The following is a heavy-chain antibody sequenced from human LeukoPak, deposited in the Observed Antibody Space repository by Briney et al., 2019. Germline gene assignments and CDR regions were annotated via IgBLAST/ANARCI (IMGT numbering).Heavy chain of an antibody. CDR1: GFTVSSNY. CDR3: ARVMWSGDIDY. Sequence: GGSLRLSCAASGFTVSSNYMSWVRQAPGKGMEWVSVIYSGGSTYYAGSVKGRFTISRDNSKNTLYLQMNSLRAEDTAVYYCARVMWSGDIDYWGQGTLVTVSS. V-gene: IGHV3-66*02. D-gene: IGHD7-27*01. CDR2: IYSGGST. J-gene: IGHJ4*02.